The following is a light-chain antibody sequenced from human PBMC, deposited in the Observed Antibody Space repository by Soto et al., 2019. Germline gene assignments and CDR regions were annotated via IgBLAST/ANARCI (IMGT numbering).Light chain of an antibody. J-gene: IGKJ3*01. CDR2: WAS. Sequence: DIVMTQSPDSLAVSLGERATINCKSSQSVLYSPNNKNYLAWFQQKPGLPPKLIIYWASTRESGVPYRFSGSGSGTDFTLTISSLQAEDVAVYYCQHYYTTPPAFGPGTKVDIK. V-gene: IGKV4-1*01. CDR1: QSVLYSPNNKNY. CDR3: QHYYTTPPA.